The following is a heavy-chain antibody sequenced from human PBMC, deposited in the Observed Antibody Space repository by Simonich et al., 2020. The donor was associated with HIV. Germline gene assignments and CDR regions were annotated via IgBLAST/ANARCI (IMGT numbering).Heavy chain of an antibody. D-gene: IGHD4-17*01. V-gene: IGHV4-34*01. CDR3: ARRHPTTVTTPYFDY. CDR1: GGSFSVYY. J-gene: IGHJ4*02. CDR2: INHSGTT. Sequence: QVQLQQWGAGLLKPSETLSLTCAVYGGSFSVYYWSWIRQPPGKGLEWIGEINHSGTTNYNPPLKSRVTISVDTSKNQFSLKLSSVTAADTAVYYCARRHPTTVTTPYFDYCGQGTLVTVSS.